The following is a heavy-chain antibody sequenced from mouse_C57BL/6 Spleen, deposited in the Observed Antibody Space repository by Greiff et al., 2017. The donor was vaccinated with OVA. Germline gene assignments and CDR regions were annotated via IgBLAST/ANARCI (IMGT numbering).Heavy chain of an antibody. V-gene: IGHV1-15*01. J-gene: IGHJ3*01. CDR2: IDPETGGT. CDR3: TRGGGNLAWFAY. CDR1: GYTFTDYE. Sequence: VQLQQSGAELVRPGASVTLSCKASGYTFTDYEMHWVKQTPVHGLEWIGAIDPETGGTAYNQKFKGKAILTADKSSSTAYMELRSLTSEDSAVYYCTRGGGNLAWFAYWGQGTLVTVSA. D-gene: IGHD2-1*01.